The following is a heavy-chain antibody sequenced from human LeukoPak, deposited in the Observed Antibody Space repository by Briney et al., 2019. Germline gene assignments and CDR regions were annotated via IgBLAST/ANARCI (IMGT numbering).Heavy chain of an antibody. V-gene: IGHV3-30-3*01. CDR1: GFTFDNAW. CDR2: ISYDGSNK. CDR3: ARDPNYSVYLYYFDY. J-gene: IGHJ4*02. Sequence: GGSLSLSCAAAGFTFDNAWMSWVRQAPGKVLEWVAVISYDGSNKYYADSVKGRFTISRDNSKNTLYLQMNSLRAEDTAVYYCARDPNYSVYLYYFDYWGQGTLVTVSS. D-gene: IGHD5/OR15-5a*01.